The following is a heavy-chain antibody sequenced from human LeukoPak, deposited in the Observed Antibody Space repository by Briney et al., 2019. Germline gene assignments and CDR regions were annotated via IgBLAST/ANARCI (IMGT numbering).Heavy chain of an antibody. CDR2: IYSGGNT. V-gene: IGHV3-53*01. J-gene: IGHJ4*02. D-gene: IGHD1-26*01. CDR1: GFTFSSYG. CDR3: ARVRGHSGSYGYFDF. Sequence: GGSLRLSCAASGFTFSSYGMHWVRQAPGKGLEWVSFIYSGGNTYYADSVKGRFTISRDNSKNTLNLQMNSLRAEDTAVYYCARVRGHSGSYGYFDFWGQGTLVTVSS.